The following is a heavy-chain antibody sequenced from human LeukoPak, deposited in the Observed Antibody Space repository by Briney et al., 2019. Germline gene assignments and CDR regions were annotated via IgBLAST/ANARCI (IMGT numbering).Heavy chain of an antibody. Sequence: ASVKVSCKASGYTFTSYGISWVRQAPGEGLEWGGWISAYNGNTNYAQKRQGRVTMTTGTSTSTAYMELRSLRSDDTAVYYCARANVLLWFGEFDYWGQGPLVTVSS. CDR2: ISAYNGNT. CDR3: ARANVLLWFGEFDY. J-gene: IGHJ4*02. D-gene: IGHD3-10*01. CDR1: GYTFTSYG. V-gene: IGHV1-18*04.